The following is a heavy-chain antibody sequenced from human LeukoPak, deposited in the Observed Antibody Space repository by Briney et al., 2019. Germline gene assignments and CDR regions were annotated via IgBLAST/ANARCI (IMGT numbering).Heavy chain of an antibody. V-gene: IGHV4-59*01. CDR3: ARDKQHSYGRYFDH. Sequence: QVQLQEAGPGLGKPSETVCLTCSVSGDSISTYRWNWIRQSPGKGVERVGYMQSTGNSKYNPSLRSRVTIFVDTSKSQVALILSSVTAADTAVYYCARDKQHSYGRYFDHWGQGALVTVSS. CDR2: MQSTGNS. J-gene: IGHJ4*02. CDR1: GDSISTYR. D-gene: IGHD5-18*01.